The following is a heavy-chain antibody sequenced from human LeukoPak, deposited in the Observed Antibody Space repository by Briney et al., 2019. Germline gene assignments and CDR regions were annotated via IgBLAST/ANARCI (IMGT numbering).Heavy chain of an antibody. CDR2: IYSGGST. V-gene: IGHV3-53*01. D-gene: IGHD6-13*01. J-gene: IGHJ4*02. Sequence: GGSLRLSCAASGFTVSSNYMSWVRQAPGKGLEWVSVIYSGGSTYYADSVKGRFTISRDNSKNTLYLQMNSLRAEDTAVHYCARADSSWYYFDYWGQGTLVTVSS. CDR1: GFTVSSNY. CDR3: ARADSSWYYFDY.